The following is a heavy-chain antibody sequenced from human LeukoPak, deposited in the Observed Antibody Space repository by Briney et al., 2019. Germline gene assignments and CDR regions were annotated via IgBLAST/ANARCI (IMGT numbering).Heavy chain of an antibody. CDR2: IIPVLDIP. CDR3: ARGGEVVNGPDNSLDI. D-gene: IGHD3-22*01. V-gene: IGHV1-69*10. Sequence: SVKVSCKASGGTFISNGISWVRQAPGQGLEWMGRIIPVLDIPNYAQKFQGRVTITADKSTSTAYMELSYLRSEDTAVYYCARGGEVVNGPDNSLDIWGQGTVVTVSS. CDR1: GGTFISNG. J-gene: IGHJ3*02.